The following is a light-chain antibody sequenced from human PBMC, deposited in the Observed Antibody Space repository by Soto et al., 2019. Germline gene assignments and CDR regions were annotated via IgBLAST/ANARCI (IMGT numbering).Light chain of an antibody. V-gene: IGLV2-14*03. CDR2: DVT. J-gene: IGLJ2*01. CDR1: SSDVGSYNY. CDR3: SSSRISNTVI. Sequence: QSALTQAASVSGSPGQSITISCTGTSSDVGSYNYVSWYQHHPGKAPKVLIYDVTNRPSGVSNRFSGSKSGNTASLTISGLQTEDEADYYCSSSRISNTVIVGGGTKLIVL.